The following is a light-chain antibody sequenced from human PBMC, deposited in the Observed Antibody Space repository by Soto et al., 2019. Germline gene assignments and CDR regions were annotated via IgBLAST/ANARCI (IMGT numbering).Light chain of an antibody. V-gene: IGKV1-5*01. J-gene: IGKJ1*01. CDR3: QQYNSYPWT. CDR1: QSISRW. CDR2: DAS. Sequence: DIQMTQSPSTLSASVGNRVTITCRARQSISRWLAWYQQRPGKAPKLLIYDASSLESGVPSRFSGSGSGSEFTLTISSLQPDDFASYYCQQYNSYPWTFGQGTKADI.